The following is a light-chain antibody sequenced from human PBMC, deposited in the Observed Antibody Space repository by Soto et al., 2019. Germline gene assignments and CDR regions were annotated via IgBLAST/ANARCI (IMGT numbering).Light chain of an antibody. CDR3: QQLFIYPPT. V-gene: IGKV1-9*01. CDR1: QGIINY. CDR2: GAS. Sequence: IQLTQSPSSLSASVGDRVTITCRASQGIINYLAWYQQKPGKAPNLLIYGASTLQSGVPSRFCGSGSGTDFTLTVSSMQPEDFATYYCQQLFIYPPTFGPGTKVDIK. J-gene: IGKJ3*01.